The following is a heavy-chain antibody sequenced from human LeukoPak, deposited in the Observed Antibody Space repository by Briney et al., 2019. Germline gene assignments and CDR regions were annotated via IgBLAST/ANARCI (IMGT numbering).Heavy chain of an antibody. CDR1: GFTFSSYG. V-gene: IGHV3-23*01. CDR3: AKDYGSGSYPARRWFDP. D-gene: IGHD3-10*01. Sequence: PGGSLRLSCAASGFTFSSYGMSWVRQAPGKGLEWVSAISGSGGSTYYADSVKGRFTISRDNSKNTLYLQMNSLRAEDTAVYYCAKDYGSGSYPARRWFDPWGQGTLVTVSS. J-gene: IGHJ5*02. CDR2: ISGSGGST.